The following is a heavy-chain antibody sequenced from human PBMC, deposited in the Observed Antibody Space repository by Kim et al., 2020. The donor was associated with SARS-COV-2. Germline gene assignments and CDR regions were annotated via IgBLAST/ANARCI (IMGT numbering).Heavy chain of an antibody. CDR2: IYYSGST. J-gene: IGHJ3*02. D-gene: IGHD3-9*01. V-gene: IGHV4-39*01. Sequence: SETLSLTCSVSGGSISSSSYYWGWIRQPPGKGLEWIGSIYYSGSTYYNPSLKSRVTISVDTSKNQFSLKLSSVTAADTAVYYCARKDYDILTGYFGRSDEYAFDIWGQGTMVTVSS. CDR1: GGSISSSSYY. CDR3: ARKDYDILTGYFGRSDEYAFDI.